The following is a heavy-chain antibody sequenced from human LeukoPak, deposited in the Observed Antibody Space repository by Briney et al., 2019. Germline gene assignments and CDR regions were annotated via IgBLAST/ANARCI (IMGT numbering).Heavy chain of an antibody. CDR3: ARGQSQQMVNWFAP. CDR1: GFPVSTYW. CDR2: LNGEGSRT. Sequence: GGSLRLSCAASGFPVSTYWMHWVRQAPGEGRVWVSRLNGEGSRTTYVDSVKGRFTISRDNAKNTLYLQMNSLRAEGTAVYYCARGQSQQMVNWFAPWGQGTLVTVSS. V-gene: IGHV3-74*03. D-gene: IGHD6-13*01. J-gene: IGHJ5*02.